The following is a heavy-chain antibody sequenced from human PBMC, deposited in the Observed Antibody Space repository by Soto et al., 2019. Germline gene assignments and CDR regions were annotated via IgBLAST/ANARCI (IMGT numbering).Heavy chain of an antibody. Sequence: TSETLSLTCNVSGASVSHGYLSWIRQPPGKGLEWIGFMYFGGSFNYNPSLTSRATISVETSKNQFSMKLTSVTASDTAVYYCGRSYYDSTGFAVDPWGQGTLVTVSS. CDR3: GRSYYDSTGFAVDP. D-gene: IGHD3-22*01. V-gene: IGHV4-59*02. CDR1: GASVSHGY. J-gene: IGHJ5*02. CDR2: MYFGGSF.